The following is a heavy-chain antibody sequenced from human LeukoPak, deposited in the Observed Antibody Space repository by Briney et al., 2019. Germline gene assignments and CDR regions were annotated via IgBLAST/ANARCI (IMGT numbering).Heavy chain of an antibody. J-gene: IGHJ4*02. D-gene: IGHD3-10*01. CDR3: ARDRGSIRNDY. V-gene: IGHV3-21*01. Sequence: GGSLRLSCAASGFSFSSYWMHWVRQAPGKGLEWVATISTTSSYIYYKDSVKGRFTISRDNAKNSLYLQMNNLRADDTAVYYCARDRGSIRNDYWGQGTLVTVSS. CDR1: GFSFSSYW. CDR2: ISTTSSYI.